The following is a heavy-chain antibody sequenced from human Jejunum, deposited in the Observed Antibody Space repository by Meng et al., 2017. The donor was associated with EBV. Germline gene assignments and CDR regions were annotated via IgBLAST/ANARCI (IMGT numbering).Heavy chain of an antibody. CDR1: ESTFTSYD. J-gene: IGHJ5*02. D-gene: IGHD5-18*01. Sequence: QVQLLHSVAKGKNPGSPVMVSCKASESTFTSYDSNWVRQATGQGLEWMGWMNPNRGNTGYAQKFQGRVTMTRNTSISTAYMELSSLRSEDTAVYYCARGASYGSALPWGQGTLVTVSS. CDR2: MNPNRGNT. V-gene: IGHV1-8*01. CDR3: ARGASYGSALP.